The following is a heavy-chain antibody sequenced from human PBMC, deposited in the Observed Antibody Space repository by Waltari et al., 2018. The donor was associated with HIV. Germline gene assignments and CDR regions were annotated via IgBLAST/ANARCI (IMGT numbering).Heavy chain of an antibody. CDR3: ARLDILTGFPQYFFDS. J-gene: IGHJ4*02. CDR2: IHSRGDN. CDR1: GDSISNINYY. V-gene: IGHV4-39*01. Sequence: QLQLQESGPGLVKSSETLSLSCTVSGDSISNINYYWAWNRQPPGKGLEWIGNIHSRGDNDYTPDLKSPVTISVDTSKNQFSLKLSSVTAADTAVYYCARLDILTGFPQYFFDSWGQGTLVTVSS. D-gene: IGHD3-9*01.